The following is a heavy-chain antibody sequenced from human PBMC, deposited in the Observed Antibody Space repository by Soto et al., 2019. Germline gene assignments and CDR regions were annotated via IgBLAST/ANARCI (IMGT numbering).Heavy chain of an antibody. J-gene: IGHJ3*02. CDR1: GFTFGSYS. V-gene: IGHV3-21*01. D-gene: IGHD2-15*01. Sequence: GGSLRLSCAASGFTFGSYSMNWVRQAPGKGLEWVSSISSSSSYIYYADSVKGRFTISRDNAKNSLYLQMNSLRAEDTAVYYWAREIGYCSGSSCPYDAFDIWGQGTMVTVSS. CDR2: ISSSSSYI. CDR3: AREIGYCSGSSCPYDAFDI.